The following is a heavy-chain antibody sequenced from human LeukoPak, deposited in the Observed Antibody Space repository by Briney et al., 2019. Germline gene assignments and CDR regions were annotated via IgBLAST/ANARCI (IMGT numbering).Heavy chain of an antibody. CDR2: INHSGST. V-gene: IGHV4-34*01. D-gene: IGHD6-13*01. Sequence: SETLSLTCTVSGGSISSYYWSWIRQPPGKGLEWIGEINHSGSTNYNPSLKSRVTISVDTSKNQFSLKLSSVTAADTAVYYCARGLRHSSSWYPYNWFDPWGQGTLVTVSS. CDR3: ARGLRHSSSWYPYNWFDP. J-gene: IGHJ5*02. CDR1: GGSISSYY.